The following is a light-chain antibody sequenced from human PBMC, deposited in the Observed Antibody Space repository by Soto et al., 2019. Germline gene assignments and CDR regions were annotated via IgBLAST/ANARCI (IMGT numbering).Light chain of an antibody. CDR2: DVR. V-gene: IGLV2-14*01. CDR3: SSYTTRSTLV. J-gene: IGLJ1*01. CDR1: SSDVGAYKY. Sequence: QSALTQPASVSGSPGQSITISCTGTSSDVGAYKYVSWYQQHPGKAPKLMIYDVRNRPSGVSNRFSGSKSGNTASLTISGLQAEDEADYYCSSYTTRSTLVFGTGTKLTVL.